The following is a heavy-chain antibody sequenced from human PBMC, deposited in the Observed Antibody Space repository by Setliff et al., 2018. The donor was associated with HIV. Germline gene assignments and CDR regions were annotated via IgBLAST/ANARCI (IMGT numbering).Heavy chain of an antibody. CDR1: GDSVSSNSAA. D-gene: IGHD1-1*01. J-gene: IGHJ6*03. V-gene: IGHV6-1*01. CDR3: ARGGDWDDNYYMDV. CDR2: TYYKSKWSD. Sequence: SQTLSLTCAISGDSVSSNSAAWIWIRQSPSRGLECLGRTYYKSKWSDDYAVSVKGRVTINPDTSKNQFSLHLNSVTPGDTAVYYCARGGDWDDNYYMDVWGKGTTVTVSS.